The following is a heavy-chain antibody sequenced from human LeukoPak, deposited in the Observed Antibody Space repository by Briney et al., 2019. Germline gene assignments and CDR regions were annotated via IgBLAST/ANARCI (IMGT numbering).Heavy chain of an antibody. CDR1: GYTFTGYY. V-gene: IGHV1-2*02. CDR3: ARDRGIAAAGPLGS. J-gene: IGHJ4*02. Sequence: EASVKVSCKASGYTFTGYYMHWVRQAPGQGLEWMGWINPNSGSTNYAQKFQGGVTMTRDTSISTAYMELSRLRSDDTAVYYCARDRGIAAAGPLGSWGQGTLVTVSS. CDR2: INPNSGST. D-gene: IGHD6-13*01.